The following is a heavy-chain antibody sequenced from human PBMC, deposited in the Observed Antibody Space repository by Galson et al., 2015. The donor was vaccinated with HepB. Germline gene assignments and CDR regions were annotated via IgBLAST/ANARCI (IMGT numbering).Heavy chain of an antibody. CDR2: ISYDGSNK. D-gene: IGHD6-19*01. CDR3: ARGEDSSGWSSYSYYGMDV. V-gene: IGHV3-30*04. J-gene: IGHJ6*02. CDR1: GFTLSSYA. Sequence: SLRLSCAASGFTLSSYAMHWVRQAPGKGLEWVAVISYDGSNKNYADSVKGRFTISRGNSENTLYLQMISLRVDDTAVYYCARGEDSSGWSSYSYYGMDVWGQGTTVSVSS.